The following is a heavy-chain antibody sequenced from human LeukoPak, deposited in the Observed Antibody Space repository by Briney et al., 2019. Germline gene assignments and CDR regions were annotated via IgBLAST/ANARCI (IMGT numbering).Heavy chain of an antibody. CDR2: IYSGGST. CDR3: SREGVVRGDDI. V-gene: IGHV3-66*01. CDR1: GFTFSNFW. D-gene: IGHD3-10*01. Sequence: GGSLRLSCAASGFTFSNFWMSWVRQAPGKGLEWVSFIYSGGSTYYADSVKGRFTISRDNSKNTLYLQMNSLRAEDTAVYYCSREGVVRGDDIWGQGTMVTVSS. J-gene: IGHJ3*02.